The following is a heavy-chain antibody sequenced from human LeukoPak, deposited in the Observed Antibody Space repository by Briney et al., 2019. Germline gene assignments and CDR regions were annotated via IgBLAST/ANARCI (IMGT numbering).Heavy chain of an antibody. CDR1: GGSFSGYY. Sequence: PSETLSLTCAVYGGSFSGYYWSWIRQPPGKGLEWIGEINHSGSTNYNPSLRSRVTISVDTSKNQFSLKLSSVTAADTAVYYCAKGGRGRGHGGQGPLVTVSS. J-gene: IGHJ4*02. D-gene: IGHD3-10*01. CDR2: INHSGST. CDR3: AKGGRGRGH. V-gene: IGHV4-34*01.